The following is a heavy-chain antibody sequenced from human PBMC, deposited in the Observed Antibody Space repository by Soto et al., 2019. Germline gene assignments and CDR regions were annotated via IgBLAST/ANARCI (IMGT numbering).Heavy chain of an antibody. Sequence: PGGSLRLSCTASGFTFGDYAMSWFRQAPGKGLEWVGFIRSKAYGGTTEYAASVKGRFTISRDDSKSIAYLQMNSLKTEDTAVYYCTPRGEYDFWSGYSSYFDYWGQGTLVTVSS. CDR1: GFTFGDYA. J-gene: IGHJ4*02. D-gene: IGHD3-3*01. V-gene: IGHV3-49*03. CDR3: TPRGEYDFWSGYSSYFDY. CDR2: IRSKAYGGTT.